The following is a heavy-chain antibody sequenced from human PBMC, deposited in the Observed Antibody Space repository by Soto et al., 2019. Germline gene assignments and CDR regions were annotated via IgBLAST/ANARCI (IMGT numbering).Heavy chain of an antibody. V-gene: IGHV4-30-4*01. J-gene: IGHJ6*02. D-gene: IGHD3-9*01. CDR2: IYYSGST. CDR1: GGSISSGDYY. CDR3: ARARSVGGRYFDWLFGGMDV. Sequence: QVQLQESGPGLVKPSQTLSLTCTVSGGSISSGDYYWSWIRQPPGKGLEWIGYIYYSGSTYYNPSLKRRVTRSVDTSKNLYSLKLSSVTAADTAVYYCARARSVGGRYFDWLFGGMDVWGQGTTVTVSS.